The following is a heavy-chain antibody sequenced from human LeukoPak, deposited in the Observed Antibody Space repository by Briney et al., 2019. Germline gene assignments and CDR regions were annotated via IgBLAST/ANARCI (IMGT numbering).Heavy chain of an antibody. J-gene: IGHJ3*01. CDR2: INGGGDAT. Sequence: PPGGSLRLSCAGSGFSFNNNAMSWVRQAPGKGLEWVSAINGGGDATEYADSVKGRFTISRDNSKKTLYLQMNSLRPEDTAVYYCARCTASCYANAFDVWGQGTLLTVSS. CDR3: ARCTASCYANAFDV. CDR1: GFSFNNNA. D-gene: IGHD2-2*01. V-gene: IGHV3-23*01.